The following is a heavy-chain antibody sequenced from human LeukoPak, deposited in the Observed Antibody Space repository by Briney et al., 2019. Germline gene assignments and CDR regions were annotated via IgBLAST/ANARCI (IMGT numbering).Heavy chain of an antibody. V-gene: IGHV1-46*01. D-gene: IGHD6-19*01. J-gene: IGHJ4*02. Sequence: ASVTVSCTASGYTFTSYYMHWVRQAPGQGLEWMGIINPSGGSTSYAQKFQGRVTMTRDTSTSTVYMELSSLRSEDTAVYYCARAGIAVAGLDYWGQGTLVTVSS. CDR1: GYTFTSYY. CDR2: INPSGGST. CDR3: ARAGIAVAGLDY.